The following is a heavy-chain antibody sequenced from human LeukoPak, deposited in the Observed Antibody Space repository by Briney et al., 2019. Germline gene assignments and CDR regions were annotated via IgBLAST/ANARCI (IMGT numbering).Heavy chain of an antibody. D-gene: IGHD3-9*01. V-gene: IGHV1-69*13. Sequence: ASVKVSCKASGGTFSSYAISWVRQAPGQGLEWMGGIIPIFGTANYAQKFQGRVTITADESTSTAYMELSSLRSEDTAVHYCARGRRLTGYYDFDYWGQGTLVTVSS. CDR1: GGTFSSYA. J-gene: IGHJ4*02. CDR2: IIPIFGTA. CDR3: ARGRRLTGYYDFDY.